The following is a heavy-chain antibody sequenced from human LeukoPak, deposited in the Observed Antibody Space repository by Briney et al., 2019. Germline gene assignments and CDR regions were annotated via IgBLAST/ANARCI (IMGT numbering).Heavy chain of an antibody. CDR3: ARDFEEWLAIDY. J-gene: IGHJ4*02. CDR2: ISSSGSTK. V-gene: IGHV3-48*03. CDR1: GFTFSSYE. Sequence: GGSLRLSCAASGFTFSSYEMNWVRQAPGKGLEWVSYISSSGSTKYYADSVKGRFTISRDNAKNSLYLQMNSLRAEDTAVYYCARDFEEWLAIDYWGQGTLVTVSS. D-gene: IGHD6-19*01.